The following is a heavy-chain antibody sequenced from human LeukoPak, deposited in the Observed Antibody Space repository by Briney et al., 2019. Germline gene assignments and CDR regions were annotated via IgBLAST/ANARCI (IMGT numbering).Heavy chain of an antibody. CDR3: ARVSRLWWARDI. CDR2: INHSGST. D-gene: IGHD2-21*01. J-gene: IGHJ3*02. CDR1: GGSINSYY. V-gene: IGHV4-34*01. Sequence: PSETLSLTCTVSGGSINSYYWSWIRQPPGKGLEWIGEINHSGSTNYNPSLKSRVNISVDTSKNQFSLKLSSVTAADTAVYYCARVSRLWWARDIWGQGTMVTVSS.